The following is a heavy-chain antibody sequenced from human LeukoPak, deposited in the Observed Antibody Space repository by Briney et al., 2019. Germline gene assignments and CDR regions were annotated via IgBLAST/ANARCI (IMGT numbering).Heavy chain of an antibody. CDR2: ISSSSGYI. J-gene: IGHJ4*02. Sequence: GGSLRLSCAASGFTFSNYSMNWVRQAPGEGLEWVSSISSSSGYIYYADSVKGRFTISRDNGKNSLYLQMNSLRAEDTAVYYCARVKSRSDYVFDYWGQGTLVTVSS. D-gene: IGHD4-17*01. CDR3: ARVKSRSDYVFDY. CDR1: GFTFSNYS. V-gene: IGHV3-21*01.